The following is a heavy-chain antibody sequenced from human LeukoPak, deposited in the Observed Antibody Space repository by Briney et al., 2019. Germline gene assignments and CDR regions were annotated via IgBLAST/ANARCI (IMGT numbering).Heavy chain of an antibody. D-gene: IGHD4-23*01. CDR3: AKSAYGGNSFVFDY. CDR2: VSGGVGNP. CDR1: GFIFITYA. V-gene: IGHV3-23*01. J-gene: IGHJ4*02. Sequence: GGSLRLACAASGFIFITYAMSWVRQAPGKELEWVSGVSGGVGNPYYADSLKGRSTISRDDSKNPLYLQMNSLRAEDTAVYYCAKSAYGGNSFVFDYWGQGTLVTVSS.